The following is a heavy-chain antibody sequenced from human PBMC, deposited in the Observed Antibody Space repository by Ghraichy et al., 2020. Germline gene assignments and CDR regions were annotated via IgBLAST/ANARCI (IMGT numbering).Heavy chain of an antibody. D-gene: IGHD1-26*01. CDR3: AWGASDCSIFEC. J-gene: IGHJ4*02. CDR2: LYTGGNT. V-gene: IGHV3-66*01. CDR1: GFNFGYHS. Sequence: GGSLRLSCAASGFNFGYHSMSWVRQAPGKGLEWVSDLYTGGNTYYADSVKDRITMSRDKTKNTFYLQVNSLRAEETAVYCCAWGASDCSIFECWGQGTLVTVSS.